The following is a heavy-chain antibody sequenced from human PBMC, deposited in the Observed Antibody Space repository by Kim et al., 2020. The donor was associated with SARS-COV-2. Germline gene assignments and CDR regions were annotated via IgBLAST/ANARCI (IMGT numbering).Heavy chain of an antibody. D-gene: IGHD5-12*01. Sequence: YMESVKSRFTNSRDNTRNSLYLQMNSLKAEDTAVYYCARGGIVAGSFDYWGQGTLVTVSS. J-gene: IGHJ4*02. CDR3: ARGGIVAGSFDY. V-gene: IGHV3-7*01.